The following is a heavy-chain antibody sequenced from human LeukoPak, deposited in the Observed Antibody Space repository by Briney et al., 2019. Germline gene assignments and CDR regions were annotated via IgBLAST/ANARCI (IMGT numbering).Heavy chain of an antibody. D-gene: IGHD5-24*01. J-gene: IGHJ4*02. V-gene: IGHV4-38-2*02. CDR2: LYHSGTT. CDR1: GYSISSISSTYY. Sequence: PSETLSLTCTVSGYSISSISSTYYWGWVRQSPGKGLEWIGSLYHSGTTYYNPSLQSRVTISIDTSKNQFSLKLSSVTAADTAVYYCARAENGFNIKVPVYWGQGTLVTVSS. CDR3: ARAENGFNIKVPVY.